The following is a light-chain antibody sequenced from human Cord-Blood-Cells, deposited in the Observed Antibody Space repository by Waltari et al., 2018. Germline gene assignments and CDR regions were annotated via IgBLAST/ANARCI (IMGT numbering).Light chain of an antibody. J-gene: IGLJ1*01. V-gene: IGLV3-1*01. CDR1: NSGDKY. CDR2: QDS. CDR3: QAWDSSSYV. Sequence: SYELTQPPSVSVSPGQTASITCSGDNSGDKYACWYQQKPGQSPVLVIYQDSKRPSGIPERFSGSNSGNTATLTISGTQAMDEADYYCQAWDSSSYVFGTGTKVTVL.